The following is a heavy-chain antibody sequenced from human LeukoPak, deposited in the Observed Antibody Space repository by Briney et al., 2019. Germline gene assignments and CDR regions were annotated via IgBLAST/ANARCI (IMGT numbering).Heavy chain of an antibody. Sequence: GGPLRLSCAASEFTFTNYAMSWARQAPGEGLEWVSAISCSGAVTSYANSVRGRFTISRDNSKNTVYLQMNSLTAEDTAIYYCARNRHDSARLPFDPWGQGTLVTVSS. CDR3: ARNRHDSARLPFDP. CDR1: EFTFTNYA. J-gene: IGHJ5*02. V-gene: IGHV3-23*01. CDR2: ISCSGAVT. D-gene: IGHD3-22*01.